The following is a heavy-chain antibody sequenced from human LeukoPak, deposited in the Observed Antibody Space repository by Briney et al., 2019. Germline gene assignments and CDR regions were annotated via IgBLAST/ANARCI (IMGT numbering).Heavy chain of an antibody. CDR1: GFTFSDYY. V-gene: IGHV3-11*01. D-gene: IGHD1-1*01. J-gene: IGHJ6*03. CDR2: ISSSGSTI. CDR3: ARPLGRGTAREYYMDV. Sequence: GGSLRLSCAASGFTFSDYYMSWIRQAPGKGLEWVSYISSSGSTIYYADSVKGRFTISRDNVKNSLYLQMNSLRAEDTAVYYCARPLGRGTAREYYMDVWGKGTTVTVSS.